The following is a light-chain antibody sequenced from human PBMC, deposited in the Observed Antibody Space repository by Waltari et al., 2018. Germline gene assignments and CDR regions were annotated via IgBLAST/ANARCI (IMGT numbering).Light chain of an antibody. CDR2: SAS. Sequence: EMVMTQSPATLSVSPGERATLSCRASQSVNSNLAWYQQKPGQAPRLLIYSASTRATGVPARFSGSGSGTEFTLTISGLQSEDFAVYYCQQYKNWPQWTFGQGTKVDSK. CDR3: QQYKNWPQWT. J-gene: IGKJ1*01. V-gene: IGKV3-15*01. CDR1: QSVNSN.